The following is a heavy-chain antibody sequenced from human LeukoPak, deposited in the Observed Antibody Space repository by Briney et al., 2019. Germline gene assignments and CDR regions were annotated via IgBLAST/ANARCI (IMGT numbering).Heavy chain of an antibody. CDR2: IYYSGST. V-gene: IGHV4-39*01. CDR3: ARHLGT. Sequence: PSETLSLTCTVSGGSISSSYYYWGWIRQPPGKGLEWIGSIYYSGSTYYNPSLKSRVTISVDTSKNQFSLKLRSVTAADTAVYSWARHLGTWAQETLVTVSS. D-gene: IGHD3-16*01. J-gene: IGHJ4*02. CDR1: GGSISSSYYY.